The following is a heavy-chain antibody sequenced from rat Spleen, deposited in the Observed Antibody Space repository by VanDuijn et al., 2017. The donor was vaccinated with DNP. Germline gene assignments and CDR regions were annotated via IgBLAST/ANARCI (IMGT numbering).Heavy chain of an antibody. CDR2: ISYDGSRT. J-gene: IGHJ2*01. CDR3: ARYITGIVFDY. D-gene: IGHD1-6*01. Sequence: EVQLVESGGGLVQPGRSLKLSCAASGFTFSDYAMAWVRQPPKKGLEWVATISYDGSRTYYRDSVKGRFTISRDNTQSRLYLQMDSLRSEDTATYYCARYITGIVFDYWGQGVMVTVSS. CDR1: GFTFSDYA. V-gene: IGHV5-17*01.